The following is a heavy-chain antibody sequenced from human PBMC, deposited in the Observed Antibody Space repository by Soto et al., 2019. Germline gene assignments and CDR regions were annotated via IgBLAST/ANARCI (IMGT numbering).Heavy chain of an antibody. Sequence: HPGGSLRLSCAASGFTFSSYAMHWVRQAPGKGLEWVAVISYDGSNKYYADSVKGRFTISRDNSKNTLYLQMNSLRAEDTAVYYCARDRSLRSYNDYWGQGTLVTVSS. J-gene: IGHJ4*02. V-gene: IGHV3-30-3*01. CDR2: ISYDGSNK. D-gene: IGHD3-3*01. CDR3: ARDRSLRSYNDY. CDR1: GFTFSSYA.